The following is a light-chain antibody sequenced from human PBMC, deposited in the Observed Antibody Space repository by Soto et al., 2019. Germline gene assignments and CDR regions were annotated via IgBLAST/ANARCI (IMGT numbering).Light chain of an antibody. CDR3: QQYGRT. CDR1: QSVSSSY. V-gene: IGKV3-20*01. J-gene: IGKJ1*01. CDR2: GAS. Sequence: EIVLTQSPGTLSLSPGERATLSCRASQSVSSSYLAWYQQKPGQAPRLLIYGASSRATGIPDRFSGSGSGTDFTRTISRLELEDFAVYYCQQYGRTFGQGTKVEIK.